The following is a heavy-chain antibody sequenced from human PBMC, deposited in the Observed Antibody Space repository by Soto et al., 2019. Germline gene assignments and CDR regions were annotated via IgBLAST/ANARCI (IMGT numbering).Heavy chain of an antibody. CDR1: GGSTSSDNY. J-gene: IGHJ4*02. CDR3: AREGGESSDGLYYFDS. D-gene: IGHD3-16*01. V-gene: IGHV4-30-4*01. CDR2: IYYSGNT. Sequence: SETRSLTCTVSGGSTSSDNYWSFIRQPPGKGLEWIGHIYYSGNTDYNPSLKSRLAISIDTSKNQFSLKLSSVTAADTAVYFCAREGGESSDGLYYFDSWGQGSLVTVSS.